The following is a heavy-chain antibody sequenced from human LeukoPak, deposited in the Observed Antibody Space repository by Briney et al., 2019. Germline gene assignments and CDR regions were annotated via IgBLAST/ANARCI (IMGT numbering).Heavy chain of an antibody. D-gene: IGHD3-22*01. CDR3: ARADPYYDTNRN. Sequence: ASMKVSCKASGYTFTGYYMHWVRQAPGQGLEWMGWINPNSGGTNYAQKFQGRVTMTRDTSISTAYMELSRLRSDDTAVYYCARADPYYDTNRNWGQGTLVTVSS. V-gene: IGHV1-2*02. J-gene: IGHJ4*02. CDR1: GYTFTGYY. CDR2: INPNSGGT.